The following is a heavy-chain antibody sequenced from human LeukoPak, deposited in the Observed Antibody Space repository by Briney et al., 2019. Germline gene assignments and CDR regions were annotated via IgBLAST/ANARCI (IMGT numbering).Heavy chain of an antibody. CDR2: MWSDGTKK. V-gene: IGHV3-33*01. Sequence: PGRSLRLSCAASGFTFSHYGMHWVRQAPGKGLEWVAVMWSDGTKKYYADSVKGRFTVSRDTSKHTLYLQMSSLRAEDTAVYFCARDDDTTGRCSRFDYWGQGTLATVSS. J-gene: IGHJ4*02. CDR3: ARDDDTTGRCSRFDY. CDR1: GFTFSHYG. D-gene: IGHD3-22*01.